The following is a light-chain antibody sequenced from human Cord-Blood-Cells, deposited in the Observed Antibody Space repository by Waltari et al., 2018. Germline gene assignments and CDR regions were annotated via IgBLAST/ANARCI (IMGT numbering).Light chain of an antibody. CDR1: QSVSSN. CDR3: QQYNNRPWT. J-gene: IGKJ1*01. V-gene: IGKV3-15*01. CDR2: GAS. Sequence: EIVMMQSPATLSVSPGERATLSCRASQSVSSNLAWYQQKPGQAPRLLIYGASTRATGIPARFSGSGSGTEFTLTISSLQSEDFAVYYCQQYNNRPWTFGQGTKVEIK.